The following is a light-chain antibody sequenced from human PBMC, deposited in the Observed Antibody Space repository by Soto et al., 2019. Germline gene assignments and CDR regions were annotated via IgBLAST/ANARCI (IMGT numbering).Light chain of an antibody. CDR1: QSISSW. CDR2: YAS. Sequence: DIQMTQSPSTLSASVGDRVTITCRASQSISSWLAWYQQKPGKAPNLLIYYASSLESGVPSRFSGSGSGTEFSLTISSMQPDDFATSYCQHYNSYSSITFGQGTRLEIK. CDR3: QHYNSYSSIT. J-gene: IGKJ5*01. V-gene: IGKV1-5*03.